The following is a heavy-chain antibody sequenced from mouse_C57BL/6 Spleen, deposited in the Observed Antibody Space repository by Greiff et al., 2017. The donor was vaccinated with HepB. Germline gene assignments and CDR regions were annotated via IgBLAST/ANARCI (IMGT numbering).Heavy chain of an antibody. J-gene: IGHJ2*01. CDR2: INPSDSYT. CDR1: GYTFTSYW. CDR3: VRRSPDY. Sequence: QVQLQQSGAELVMPGASVKLSCKASGYTFTSYWMHWVKQRPGQGLEWIGEINPSDSYTNYNKKFKGKSTLTVDKSSSTAYMQLSSLTSEDSAVFYCVRRSPDYWGQGTTVTVSS. V-gene: IGHV1-69*01.